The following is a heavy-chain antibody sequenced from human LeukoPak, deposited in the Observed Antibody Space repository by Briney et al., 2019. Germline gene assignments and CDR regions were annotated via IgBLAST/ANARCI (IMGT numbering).Heavy chain of an antibody. D-gene: IGHD3-10*01. CDR2: ISGSGGST. J-gene: IGHJ4*02. CDR3: AKYFQPVRGVTIRPLDY. Sequence: PGGSLRLSCAASGFTFSSYAMSWVRQAPGKGLEWVSAISGSGGSTYYAGSVKGRFTISRDNSKNTLYLQMNSLRAEDTAVYYCAKYFQPVRGVTIRPLDYWGQGTLVTVSS. V-gene: IGHV3-23*01. CDR1: GFTFSSYA.